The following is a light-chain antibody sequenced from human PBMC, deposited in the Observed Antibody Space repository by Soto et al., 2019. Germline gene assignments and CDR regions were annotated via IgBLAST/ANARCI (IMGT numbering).Light chain of an antibody. CDR1: QSISSR. Sequence: DIQMTQSPSTLSASVGDRVTITCRASQSISSRLAWYQQKSGKAPNLLIYDASSLEGGVPSRFSGSGSGTEFTLTISNLQPDDFATYYCQQYESYSPWTFGQGTKVDI. CDR2: DAS. J-gene: IGKJ1*01. CDR3: QQYESYSPWT. V-gene: IGKV1-5*01.